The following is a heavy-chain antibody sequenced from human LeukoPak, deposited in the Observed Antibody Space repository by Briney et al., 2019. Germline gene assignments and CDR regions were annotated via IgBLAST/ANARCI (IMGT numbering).Heavy chain of an antibody. CDR3: ATVAGDF. CDR2: INIDGRRR. J-gene: IGHJ4*02. D-gene: IGHD6-19*01. V-gene: IGHV3-74*01. Sequence: GGSLRLSCVASGFTFRDYWMNWIRQAPGKGLVWVSRINIDGRRRDYADSVKGRFTTSRDNAKNTVYLQMHSLRAEDTALYYCATVAGDFWGQGTLVTVSS. CDR1: GFTFRDYW.